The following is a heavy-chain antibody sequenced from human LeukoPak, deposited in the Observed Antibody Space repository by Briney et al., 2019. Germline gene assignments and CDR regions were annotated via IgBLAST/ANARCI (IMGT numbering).Heavy chain of an antibody. J-gene: IGHJ4*02. CDR2: INHDGRST. Sequence: GGSLRLSCATSGFTFTAFWMHWVRQAPGKGLVWVSRINHDGRSTNYADSVRGRFTISRDNAKNTVYLQMNSLRAEDTAVYYCVRDWGYDSSGYWQKYFDTWGQGTLVTVSS. CDR3: VRDWGYDSSGYWQKYFDT. CDR1: GFTFTAFW. D-gene: IGHD3-22*01. V-gene: IGHV3-74*01.